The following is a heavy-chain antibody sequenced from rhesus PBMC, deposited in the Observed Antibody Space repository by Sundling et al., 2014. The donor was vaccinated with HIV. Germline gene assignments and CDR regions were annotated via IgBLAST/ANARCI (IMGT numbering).Heavy chain of an antibody. CDR2: IGGSSGNT. CDR3: ASEVFHGDSYLES. J-gene: IGHJ4*01. Sequence: QVQLQESGPGLVKPSETLSLTCAVSGGSIRGSYWNWIRQPPGKGLEWIGYIGGSSGNTYYNPSFKSRVTISTDTSKNQFSLKVTSVTAADTAVYYCASEVFHGDSYLESWGRGVLVTVSS. V-gene: IGHV4-165*02. D-gene: IGHD1-1*01. CDR1: GGSIRGSY.